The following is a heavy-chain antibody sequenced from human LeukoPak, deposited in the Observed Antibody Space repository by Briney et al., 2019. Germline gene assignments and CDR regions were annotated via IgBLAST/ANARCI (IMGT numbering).Heavy chain of an antibody. CDR2: IYSGGST. Sequence: GGSLRLSCAASGFTVSSNYMSWVRQAPGKGLEWVSVIYSGGSTYYADSVKGLFTISRDNSKNTLYLQMNSLRAEDTAVYYCARDLIDYYDSSGYCYWGQGTLVTVSS. CDR3: ARDLIDYYDSSGYCY. V-gene: IGHV3-53*01. CDR1: GFTVSSNY. J-gene: IGHJ4*02. D-gene: IGHD3-22*01.